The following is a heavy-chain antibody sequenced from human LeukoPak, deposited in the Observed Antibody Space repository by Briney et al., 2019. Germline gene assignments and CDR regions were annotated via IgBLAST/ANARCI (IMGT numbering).Heavy chain of an antibody. CDR3: TRDEPQYYYDSSGYYSYFDY. CDR2: IRSKAYGGTT. Sequence: GGSLRLSCTASGFTFGDYAMSWFRQALGKGLEWVGFIRSKAYGGTTEYAASVKGRFTISRDGSKSIAYLQMNSLKTEDTAVYYCTRDEPQYYYDSSGYYSYFDYWGQGTLVTVSS. CDR1: GFTFGDYA. J-gene: IGHJ4*02. D-gene: IGHD3-22*01. V-gene: IGHV3-49*01.